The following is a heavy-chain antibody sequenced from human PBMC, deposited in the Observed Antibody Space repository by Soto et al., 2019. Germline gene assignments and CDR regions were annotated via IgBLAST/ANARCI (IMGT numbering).Heavy chain of an antibody. CDR3: VRDTPPYYGSGSYYNAAVFSYFAL. CDR1: GFTFSSNS. Sequence: EVQLVESGGGLVKPGGSLRLSCAASGFTFSSNSMNWVRQAPGKGLEWVSSISSSSSYIYYVDSVKGRFTISRDNDKNSLYLLMNSMRAEEKDVYYCVRDTPPYYGSGSYYNAAVFSYFALWGRGNLVTV. CDR2: ISSSSSYI. J-gene: IGHJ2*01. D-gene: IGHD3-10*01. V-gene: IGHV3-21*01.